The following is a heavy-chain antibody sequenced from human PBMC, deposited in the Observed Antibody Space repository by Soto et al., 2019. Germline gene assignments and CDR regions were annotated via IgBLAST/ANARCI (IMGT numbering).Heavy chain of an antibody. J-gene: IGHJ6*02. D-gene: IGHD4-4*01. CDR1: GFTFSNAW. V-gene: IGHV3-15*07. CDR3: TTALTTVNPKFYYYYGMDV. CDR2: IKSKTDGGTT. Sequence: GGSLRLSCAASGFTFSNAWMNWVRQAPGKGLEWVGRIKSKTDGGTTDYAAPVKGRFTISRDDSKNTLYLQMNSLKTEDTAVYYCTTALTTVNPKFYYYYGMDVWGQGTTVTVSS.